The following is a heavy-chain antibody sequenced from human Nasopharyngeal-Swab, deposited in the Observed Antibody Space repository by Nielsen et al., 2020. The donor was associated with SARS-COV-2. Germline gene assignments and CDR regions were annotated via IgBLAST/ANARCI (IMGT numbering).Heavy chain of an antibody. J-gene: IGHJ4*02. CDR2: IYSGGST. CDR3: ARDLRTTVTGGDY. D-gene: IGHD4-17*01. Sequence: WIRQPPGKGLEWVSVIYSGGSTYYADSVKGRFTISRDNSKNTLYLQMNSLRAEGTAVYYCARDLRTTVTGGDYWGQGTLVTVSS. V-gene: IGHV3-66*01.